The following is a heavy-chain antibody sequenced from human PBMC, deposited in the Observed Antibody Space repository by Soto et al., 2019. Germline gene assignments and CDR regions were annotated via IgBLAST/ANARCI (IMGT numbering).Heavy chain of an antibody. CDR1: GGSISRGD. D-gene: IGHD4-17*01. V-gene: IGHV4-59*08. CDR3: ARRGPYYGDYYLAY. CDR2: IYYSGST. J-gene: IGHJ4*02. Sequence: SQARCLRWSGSGGSISRGDWSGCRHPPGKGLEWIGYIYYSGSTNYNPSLKSRVTISVDTSKNRFSLKLSSVTAADTAVYYCARRGPYYGDYYLAYWGQGTLVTVS.